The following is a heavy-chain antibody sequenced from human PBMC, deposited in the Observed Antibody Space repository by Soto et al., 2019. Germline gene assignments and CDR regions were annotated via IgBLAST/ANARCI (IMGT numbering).Heavy chain of an antibody. D-gene: IGHD6-19*01. CDR1: GYNFIYW. CDR2: IHPGDSDT. Sequence: GESLKIACQGSGYNFIYWIAWVLQMPGRGLEWMGVIHPGDSDTRYSPSFQGQVTISADTSTSTAYLQWSSLKASDTAIYYCARQDGSALFFFDFWGLGTLVTVSS. V-gene: IGHV5-51*01. J-gene: IGHJ4*02. CDR3: ARQDGSALFFFDF.